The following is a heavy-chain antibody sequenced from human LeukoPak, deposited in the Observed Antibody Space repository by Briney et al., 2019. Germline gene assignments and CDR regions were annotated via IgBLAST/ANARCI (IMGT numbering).Heavy chain of an antibody. D-gene: IGHD6-13*01. Sequence: SQTLSLTCTVSGGSISSYYWSWIRQPPGKGLEWIGYIYYSGSTNYNPSLKSRVTISVDTSKNQFSLKLSSVTAADTAVYYCARGTRIAAAGEFDYWGQGTLVTVSS. CDR1: GGSISSYY. CDR3: ARGTRIAAAGEFDY. J-gene: IGHJ4*02. V-gene: IGHV4-59*01. CDR2: IYYSGST.